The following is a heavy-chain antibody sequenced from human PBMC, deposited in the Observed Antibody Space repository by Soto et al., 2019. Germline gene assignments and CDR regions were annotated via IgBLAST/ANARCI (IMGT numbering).Heavy chain of an antibody. D-gene: IGHD6-13*01. CDR3: AKVDVSTAGSFDY. Sequence: SLRLSCVASGFTFSRHGLSWVRQAPGKGLEWVSTINPSGDSTFYADSVKGRFTISRDNSKNTVYLQMNSLSVGDTAVYLCAKVDVSTAGSFDYWGQGALVTVSS. CDR2: INPSGDST. CDR1: GFTFSRHG. V-gene: IGHV3-23*01. J-gene: IGHJ4*02.